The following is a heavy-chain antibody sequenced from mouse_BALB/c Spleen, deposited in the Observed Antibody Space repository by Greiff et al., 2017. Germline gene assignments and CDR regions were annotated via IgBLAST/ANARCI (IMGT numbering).Heavy chain of an antibody. V-gene: IGHV3-2*02. CDR3: ARDRGGFAY. D-gene: IGHD2-14*01. CDR1: GYSITSDYA. Sequence: EVKLVESGPGLVKPSQSLSLTCTVTGYSITSDYAWNWIRQFPGNKLEWMGYISYSGSTSYNPSLKSRISITRDTSKNQFFLQLNSVTTEDTATYYCARDRGGFAYWGQGTLVTVSA. CDR2: ISYSGST. J-gene: IGHJ3*01.